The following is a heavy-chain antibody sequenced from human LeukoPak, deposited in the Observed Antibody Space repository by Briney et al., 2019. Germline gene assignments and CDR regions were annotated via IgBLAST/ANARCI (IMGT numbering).Heavy chain of an antibody. D-gene: IGHD3-9*01. V-gene: IGHV4-38-2*02. CDR3: AREPLEENDILTGHRNYFDY. J-gene: IGHJ4*02. Sequence: SETLSLTCAVAAYSISSGYCWGWIRQPPVKGLERIGRIFDSGSTYYNPSLKSRVTISVDTSKNQFSLKLSSVTAADTAVYYCAREPLEENDILTGHRNYFDYWGQGTLVTVSS. CDR2: IFDSGST. CDR1: AYSISSGYC.